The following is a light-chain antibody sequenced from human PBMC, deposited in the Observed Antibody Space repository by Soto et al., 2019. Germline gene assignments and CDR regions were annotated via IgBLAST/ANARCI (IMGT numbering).Light chain of an antibody. Sequence: AIQLTQSPSSLSASIGDRVTITCRASQGISSYLAWYQQKPGKAPELLIYAASTLQSGVPSRFSGSGSGTDFTLTISCLQSEDFATYYCQQYYSYPRTFGPGTRWIS. CDR3: QQYYSYPRT. J-gene: IGKJ3*01. CDR2: AAS. CDR1: QGISSY. V-gene: IGKV1-8*01.